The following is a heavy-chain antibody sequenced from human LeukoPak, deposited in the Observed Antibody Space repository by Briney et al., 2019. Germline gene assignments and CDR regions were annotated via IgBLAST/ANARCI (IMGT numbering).Heavy chain of an antibody. CDR3: ARDRMVDYYYYGMDV. Sequence: SGTLSLTCAVSGGSISSGGYYWSWIRQHPGKGLEWIGYIYYSGSTYYNPSLKSRVTISVDTSKNQFSLKLSSVTAADTAVYYCARDRMVDYYYYGMDVWGQGTTVTVSS. D-gene: IGHD2-15*01. CDR1: GGSISSGGYY. V-gene: IGHV4-31*11. CDR2: IYYSGST. J-gene: IGHJ6*02.